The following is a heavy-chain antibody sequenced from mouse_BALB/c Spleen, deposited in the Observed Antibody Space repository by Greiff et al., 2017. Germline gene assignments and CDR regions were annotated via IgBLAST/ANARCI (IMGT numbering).Heavy chain of an antibody. D-gene: IGHD1-1*01. J-gene: IGHJ2*01. CDR3: ARGDYGSSYLDY. V-gene: IGHV1-4*01. CDR2: INPSSGYT. Sequence: VQLQQSGAELARPGASVKMSCKASGYTFTSYTMHWVKQRPGQGLEWIGYINPSSGYTNYNQKFKDKATLTADKSSSTAYMELRSLTSEDTAVYYCARGDYGSSYLDYWGQGTTLTVSS. CDR1: GYTFTSYT.